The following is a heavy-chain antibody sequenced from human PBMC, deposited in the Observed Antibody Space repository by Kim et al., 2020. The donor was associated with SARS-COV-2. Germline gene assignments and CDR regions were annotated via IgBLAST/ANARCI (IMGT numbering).Heavy chain of an antibody. CDR2: IRSKAYGGTA. J-gene: IGHJ5*02. Sequence: GGSLRLSCTISGFTFGDYAMSWIRQAPGKGLEWIGFIRSKAYGGTADYAASVKGRFTISRDDSKSIAYLQMNSLKTEDTAMYYCGKGVVDTPWGQGTLVTVSS. CDR1: GFTFGDYA. V-gene: IGHV3-49*03. D-gene: IGHD5-12*01. CDR3: GKGVVDTP.